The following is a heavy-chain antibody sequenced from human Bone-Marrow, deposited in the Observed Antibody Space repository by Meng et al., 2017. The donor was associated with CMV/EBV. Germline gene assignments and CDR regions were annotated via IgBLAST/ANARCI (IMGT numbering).Heavy chain of an antibody. V-gene: IGHV4-34*01. J-gene: IGHJ4*02. Sequence: VRLHHGGSGLLKPSETLSLTCAVYGGSFSGYYWSWIRQPPGKGLEWIGEINHSGSTNYNPSLKSRVTISVDTSKNQFSLKLSSVTAADTAVYYCARGVDYYDSSGYYYWGQGTLVTVSS. CDR3: ARGVDYYDSSGYYY. D-gene: IGHD3-22*01. CDR1: GGSFSGYY. CDR2: INHSGST.